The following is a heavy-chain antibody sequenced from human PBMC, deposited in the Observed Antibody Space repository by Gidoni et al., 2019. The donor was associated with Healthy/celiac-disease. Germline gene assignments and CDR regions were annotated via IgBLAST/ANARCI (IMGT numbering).Heavy chain of an antibody. D-gene: IGHD6-13*01. CDR2: ISSSSSYI. CDR1: GFTFRSYS. CDR3: ARDQGRYSSSWYFRAYPINNWFDP. Sequence: EVQLVESGGGLVKPGGSLRLSCAASGFTFRSYSLNWVRQAPGKGLEWVSSISSSSSYIYYADSVKGRFTISRDNAKNSLYLQMNSLRAEDTAVYYCARDQGRYSSSWYFRAYPINNWFDPWGQGTLVTVSS. V-gene: IGHV3-21*01. J-gene: IGHJ5*02.